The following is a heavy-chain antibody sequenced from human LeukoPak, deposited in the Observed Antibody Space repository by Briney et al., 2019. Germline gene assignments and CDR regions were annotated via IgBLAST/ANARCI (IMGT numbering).Heavy chain of an antibody. D-gene: IGHD3-22*01. CDR3: ARDYDSSGYSVGVP. V-gene: IGHV1-8*01. Sequence: ASVKVSCKASGYTFTSYDINWVRQATGQGLEWMGWMNPNSGNTGYAQKFQGRVTMARNTSISTAYMELSSLRSEDTAVYYCARDYDSSGYSVGVPWGQGTLVTVSS. CDR1: GYTFTSYD. J-gene: IGHJ5*02. CDR2: MNPNSGNT.